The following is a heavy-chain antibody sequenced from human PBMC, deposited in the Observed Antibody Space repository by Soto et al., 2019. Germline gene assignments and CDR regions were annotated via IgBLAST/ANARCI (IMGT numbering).Heavy chain of an antibody. V-gene: IGHV4-39*07. Sequence: SETLSLTCTVSGDSISSSSYYWDWIRQPPGKGLEWIGSIYYSGSTYYNPSLKSRVTISVDKSKNQFSLKLSSVTAADTAVYYCARGISGGRHFDYWGQGTLVTVSS. CDR2: IYYSGST. CDR3: ARGISGGRHFDY. CDR1: GDSISSSSYY. D-gene: IGHD2-15*01. J-gene: IGHJ4*02.